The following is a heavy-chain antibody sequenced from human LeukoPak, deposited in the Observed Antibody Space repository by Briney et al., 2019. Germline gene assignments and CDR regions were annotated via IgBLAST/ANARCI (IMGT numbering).Heavy chain of an antibody. J-gene: IGHJ3*02. D-gene: IGHD6-13*01. CDR3: ARVASSSSWYGAFDI. Sequence: GGSLRLSCAASGFTVSSNYMSWVRQAPGKGLEWVSVIYSGGSTYYADSVKGRFTISRDNSKNTLYLQMNSLRAEDTAVYYCARVASSSSWYGAFDIWGQGTMVTVSS. CDR1: GFTVSSNY. V-gene: IGHV3-66*01. CDR2: IYSGGST.